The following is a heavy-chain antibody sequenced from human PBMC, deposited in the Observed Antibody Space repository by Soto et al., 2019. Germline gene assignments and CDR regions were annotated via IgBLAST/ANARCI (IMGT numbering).Heavy chain of an antibody. CDR2: INPSAGNT. CDR1: GYSFTSDY. J-gene: IGHJ3*02. V-gene: IGHV1-46*01. Sequence: GSENGSCKASGYSFTSDYVHWVRQAPGQGLEWMGIINPSAGNTDYARKFRGRVTMSRDTSTSTVYMELSRLRSEDTAVYFCARAYQWNDAFHIWGKGTMVTVSS. CDR3: ARAYQWNDAFHI. D-gene: IGHD6-19*01.